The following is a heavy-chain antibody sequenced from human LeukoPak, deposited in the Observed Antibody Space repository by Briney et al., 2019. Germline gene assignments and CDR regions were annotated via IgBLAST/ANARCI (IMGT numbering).Heavy chain of an antibody. CDR1: GGSISSYY. D-gene: IGHD2-21*02. CDR3: AREGSRYCGGDCYLGY. CDR2: IYTSGST. V-gene: IGHV4-4*07. Sequence: SETLSLTCTVSGGSISSYYWSWIRQPAGKGLEWIGRIYTSGSTNYNPSLKSRVTMSVDTSKNQFSLKLSSVTAADTAVYYCAREGSRYCGGDCYLGYWGQGTLVTVSS. J-gene: IGHJ4*02.